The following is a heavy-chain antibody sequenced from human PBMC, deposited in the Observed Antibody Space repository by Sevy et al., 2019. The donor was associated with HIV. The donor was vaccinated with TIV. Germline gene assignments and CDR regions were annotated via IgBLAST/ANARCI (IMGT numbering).Heavy chain of an antibody. D-gene: IGHD3-10*01. J-gene: IGHJ6*02. Sequence: GGCLRLSCAASGFSFNSYDMNWVRQAPGKGLEWISSISSVSTIIYYGDSVRGRFSISRDNAKKSLYLQMDSLRVEDTAVYYRARAAGYVSRNYYKYYYDLDVWGQGTAVTVSS. CDR2: ISSVSTII. CDR1: GFSFNSYD. CDR3: ARAAGYVSRNYYKYYYDLDV. V-gene: IGHV3-21*01.